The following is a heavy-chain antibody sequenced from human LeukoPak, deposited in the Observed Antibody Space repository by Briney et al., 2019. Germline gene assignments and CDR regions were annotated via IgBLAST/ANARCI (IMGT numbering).Heavy chain of an antibody. J-gene: IGHJ3*02. D-gene: IGHD6-19*01. V-gene: IGHV3-66*01. CDR2: IYSGGST. CDR3: ASRYSSGWYMEDDAFDI. CDR1: GFTFSSYA. Sequence: GGSLRLSCAASGFTFSSYAMSWVRQAPGKGLEWVSVIYSGGSTYYADSVKGRFTISRDNSKNTLYLQMNSLRAEDTAVYYCASRYSSGWYMEDDAFDIWGQGTMVTVSS.